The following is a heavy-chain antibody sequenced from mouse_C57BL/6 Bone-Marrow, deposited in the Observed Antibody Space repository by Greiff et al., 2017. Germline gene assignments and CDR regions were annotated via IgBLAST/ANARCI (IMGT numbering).Heavy chain of an antibody. CDR1: GYIFTEYT. V-gene: IGHV1-62-2*01. D-gene: IGHD2-4*01. CDR3: ARHERYYDYEGYFDY. CDR2: FYPGRGSI. Sequence: QVQLQQSGAELVEPGASVKLSCRASGYIFTEYTIHWVKQRSGQGLEWIGWFYPGRGSIKYNERFKDKATLTADKSSNTVYMELSRLTSEDSAVYFCARHERYYDYEGYFDYWGQGTTLTVSS. J-gene: IGHJ2*01.